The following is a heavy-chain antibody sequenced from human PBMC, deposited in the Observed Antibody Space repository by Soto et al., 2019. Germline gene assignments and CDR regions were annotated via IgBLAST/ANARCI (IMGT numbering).Heavy chain of an antibody. D-gene: IGHD2-21*02. CDR2: IYYN. CDR1: GGSISSYY. CDR3: ARQRTTVVTQAYFDH. V-gene: IGHV4-59*08. J-gene: IGHJ4*02. Sequence: PSETLSLTCTVSGGSISSYYWSWIRQPPGKGLEWIGYIYYNPSFKSRVTISIDTSKNQFSLKLSSVTATDTAVYYCARQRTTVVTQAYFDHWGQGALVTVS.